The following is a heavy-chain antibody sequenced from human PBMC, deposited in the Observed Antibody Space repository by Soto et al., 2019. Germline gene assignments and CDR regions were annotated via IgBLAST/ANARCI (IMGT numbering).Heavy chain of an antibody. J-gene: IGHJ4*02. CDR2: ISPMFGAA. V-gene: IGHV1-69*19. CDR1: GGTFNTYA. D-gene: IGHD2-15*01. CDR3: AREVQVHTPAFVY. Sequence: QVQLVQSGAEMKKPGSSVKVSCQSSGGTFNTYAMNWVRQAPGQGPEWMGDISPMFGAANYAPKFQGRVTLTADESTGTSYMQLSSLPSEDTDLYFCAREVQVHTPAFVYWGQGTLVTVSS.